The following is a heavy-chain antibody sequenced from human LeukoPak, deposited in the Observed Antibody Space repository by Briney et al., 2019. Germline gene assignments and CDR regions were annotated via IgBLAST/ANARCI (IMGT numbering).Heavy chain of an antibody. CDR3: AKLAVAGFQH. Sequence: GGSLRLSCAASGFTFSSHAMNWVRQAPGKGLDWVAGISGSGGSTYYADSVKGRFTISRDNSKNTLYLQMNSLRAEDTAVYYCAKLAVAGFQHWGQGTLVTVSS. D-gene: IGHD6-19*01. V-gene: IGHV3-23*01. CDR2: ISGSGGST. J-gene: IGHJ1*01. CDR1: GFTFSSHA.